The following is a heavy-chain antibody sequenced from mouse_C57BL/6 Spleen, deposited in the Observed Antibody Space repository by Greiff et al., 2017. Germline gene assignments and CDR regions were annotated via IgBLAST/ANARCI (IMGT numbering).Heavy chain of an antibody. CDR1: GYTFTSYT. Sequence: VKLVESGAELARPGASVKMSCKASGYTFTSYTMHWVKQRPGQGLEWIGYINPSSGYTKYNQKFKDKATLTAAKSSSTAYMQLSSLTSEDSAVYYCAREGGYYYGSSYGDFDYWGQGTTLTVSS. J-gene: IGHJ2*01. D-gene: IGHD1-1*01. CDR3: AREGGYYYGSSYGDFDY. CDR2: INPSSGYT. V-gene: IGHV1-4*01.